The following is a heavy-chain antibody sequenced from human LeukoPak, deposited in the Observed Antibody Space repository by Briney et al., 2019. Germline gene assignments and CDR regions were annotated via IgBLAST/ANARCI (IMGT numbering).Heavy chain of an antibody. D-gene: IGHD7-27*01. CDR2: INHSGST. CDR3: ARQSVTGDPDAFDI. CDR1: GGSISSGGYY. Sequence: SETLSLTCTVSGGSISSGGYYWSWIRQPPGKGLEWIGEINHSGSTNYNPSLKSRVTISVDTSKNQFSLKLSSVTAADTAVYYCARQSVTGDPDAFDIWGQGTMVTVSS. J-gene: IGHJ3*02. V-gene: IGHV4-39*01.